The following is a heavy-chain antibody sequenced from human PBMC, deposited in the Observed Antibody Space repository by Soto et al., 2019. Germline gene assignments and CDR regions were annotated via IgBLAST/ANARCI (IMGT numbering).Heavy chain of an antibody. CDR1: GCTFSSYA. Sequence: QVQLVQSGAEVKKPGSSVKVSCKASGCTFSSYAISWVRQAPGQGLEWMGGIIPIFGTANYAQKFQGRVTITADESTSTAYMELSSLRSEDTAVYYCARDRHYDSMGGDWFDPWGQGTLVTVSS. CDR3: ARDRHYDSMGGDWFDP. J-gene: IGHJ5*02. CDR2: IIPIFGTA. V-gene: IGHV1-69*01. D-gene: IGHD3-22*01.